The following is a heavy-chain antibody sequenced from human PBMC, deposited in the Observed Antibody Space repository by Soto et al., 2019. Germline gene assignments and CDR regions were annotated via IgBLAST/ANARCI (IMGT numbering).Heavy chain of an antibody. CDR3: AKLRIAAAGPSVDY. D-gene: IGHD6-13*01. J-gene: IGHJ4*02. Sequence: GGSLRLSCAASGFTFSSYGMHWVRQAPGKGLEWVAVISYDGSNKYYADSVKGRFTISRDNSKNTLYLQMNSLRAEDTAVYYCAKLRIAAAGPSVDYWGQGTLVTVSS. CDR2: ISYDGSNK. V-gene: IGHV3-30*18. CDR1: GFTFSSYG.